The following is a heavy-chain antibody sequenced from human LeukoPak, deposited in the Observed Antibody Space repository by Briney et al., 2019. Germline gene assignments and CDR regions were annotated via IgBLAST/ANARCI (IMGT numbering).Heavy chain of an antibody. CDR2: ISSSSYI. V-gene: IGHV3-21*01. CDR3: ARSGYSSSLGFDY. CDR1: GFTFSSYS. Sequence: GGSLRLSCAASGFTFSSYSMNWVRQAPGKGLEWVSSISSSSYIYYADSVKGRFTISRDNAKNSLYLQMNSLRAEDTAVYYCARSGYSSSLGFDYWGQGTLVTVSS. D-gene: IGHD6-6*01. J-gene: IGHJ4*02.